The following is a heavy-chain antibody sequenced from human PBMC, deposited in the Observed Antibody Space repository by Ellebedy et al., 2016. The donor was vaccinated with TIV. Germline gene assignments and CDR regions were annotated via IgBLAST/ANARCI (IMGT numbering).Heavy chain of an antibody. D-gene: IGHD1-26*01. CDR1: GGCFNSYY. J-gene: IGHJ4*02. CDR3: ATSTSSACWESADS. Sequence: SETLSLTXSVPGGCFNSYYWTWIRQPPGKGLEWIGHLSYSGDTSYNPSLNGRVTISLDSSKNQFSLRLSSVTTADTAMYFCATSTSSACWESADSWGQGTLVTVSS. V-gene: IGHV4-59*13. CDR2: LSYSGDT.